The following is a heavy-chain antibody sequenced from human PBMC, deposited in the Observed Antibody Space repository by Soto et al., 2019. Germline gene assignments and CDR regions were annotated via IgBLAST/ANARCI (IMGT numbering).Heavy chain of an antibody. J-gene: IGHJ4*02. CDR3: AKAVRDSSGPNPFDY. D-gene: IGHD6-19*01. V-gene: IGHV3-23*01. Sequence: GGSLRLSCAASGFTFSSYAMSWVRQSPGKGLEWVSAISGSGGSTYYADSVKGRFTISRDNSKNTLYLQMNSLRAEDTAVYYCAKAVRDSSGPNPFDYWGQGTLVTVSS. CDR2: ISGSGGST. CDR1: GFTFSSYA.